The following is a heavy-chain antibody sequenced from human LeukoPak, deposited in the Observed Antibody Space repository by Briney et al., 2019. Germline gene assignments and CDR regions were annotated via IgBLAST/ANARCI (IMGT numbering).Heavy chain of an antibody. CDR2: INVGNGNT. CDR3: VVADYGDY. Sequence: ASVKVSCKASGHTFTTYAMHWVRQAPGQRPEWMGWINVGNGNTKYLEKFQDRVTFTRDTSASTAYMELSSLRSEDTAVYFCVVADYGDYWGQGTLVAVSS. V-gene: IGHV1-3*01. J-gene: IGHJ4*02. D-gene: IGHD5-12*01. CDR1: GHTFTTYA.